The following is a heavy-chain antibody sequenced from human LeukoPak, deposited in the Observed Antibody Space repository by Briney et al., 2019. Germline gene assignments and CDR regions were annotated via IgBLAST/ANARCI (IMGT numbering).Heavy chain of an antibody. D-gene: IGHD2-15*01. Sequence: SETLSLICTVSGDSISTYYWNWIRQPPGKGLEWIGYVYYSGSTKYNPSLKSRVTISVDTSKNQFSLKLNSVTAADTAVYYCAREIGYCAGGRCYFGAFDLWGQGTTVSVSS. J-gene: IGHJ3*01. CDR1: GDSISTYY. CDR2: VYYSGST. CDR3: AREIGYCAGGRCYFGAFDL. V-gene: IGHV4-59*01.